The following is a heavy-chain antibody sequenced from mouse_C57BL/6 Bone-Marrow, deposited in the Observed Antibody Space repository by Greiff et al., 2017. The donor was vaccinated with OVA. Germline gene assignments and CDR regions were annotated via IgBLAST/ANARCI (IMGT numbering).Heavy chain of an antibody. CDR1: GFTFTDYY. CDR2: IRNKANGYTT. D-gene: IGHD1-1*01. V-gene: IGHV7-3*01. CDR3: ARRYYGSYSFDY. Sequence: EVKLMESGGGLVQPGGSLSLSCAASGFTFTDYYMSWVRQPPGQALEWLGFIRNKANGYTTEYSESVKGRFTISRENTHSILYLQMNALRAEDSATYYYARRYYGSYSFDYWGQGTTLTVSS. J-gene: IGHJ2*01.